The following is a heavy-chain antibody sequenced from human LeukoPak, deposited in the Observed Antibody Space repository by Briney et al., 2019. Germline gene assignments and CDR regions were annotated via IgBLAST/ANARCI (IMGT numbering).Heavy chain of an antibody. Sequence: GGSLRLSCAASGFTFSRCRMSWVRQAPGKGLEWVANIKEDGGDKYYVDSVKGRFSISKDNAKNSLYLQMNSLRADDTAVYYCAKSSGYGGIDFDYWGQGTLVTVSS. V-gene: IGHV3-7*02. CDR3: AKSSGYGGIDFDY. D-gene: IGHD4-23*01. CDR2: IKEDGGDK. J-gene: IGHJ4*02. CDR1: GFTFSRCR.